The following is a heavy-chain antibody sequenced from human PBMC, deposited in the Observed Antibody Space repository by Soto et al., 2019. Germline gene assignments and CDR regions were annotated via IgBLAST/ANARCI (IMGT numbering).Heavy chain of an antibody. D-gene: IGHD3-22*01. CDR3: ARQIYDSDTGPNFQYYFDS. CDR1: EYSFAGYW. Sequence: GESLKISCKGSEYSFAGYWITWVRQKPGKGLEWMGRIDPSDSQTYYSPSFRGHVTISVTKSITTVFLQWSSLRASDTAMYYCARQIYDSDTGPNFQYYFDSWGQGTPVTVSS. V-gene: IGHV5-10-1*01. J-gene: IGHJ4*02. CDR2: IDPSDSQT.